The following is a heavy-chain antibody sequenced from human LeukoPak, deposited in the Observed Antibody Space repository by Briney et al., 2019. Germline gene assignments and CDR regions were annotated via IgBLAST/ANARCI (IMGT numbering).Heavy chain of an antibody. D-gene: IGHD4-23*01. V-gene: IGHV3-23*01. CDR3: AKGPVVTLDY. J-gene: IGHJ4*02. CDR1: GFTFSAYA. CDR2: ISGSGSGT. Sequence: GGSLRLSCAASGFTFSAYAMNWVRQVPVKGLEWVSGISGSGSGTYYADSVKGRFTISRDNSKNTLYLQMNSLRVEDTAVYYCAKGPVVTLDYWGQGTLVTVFS.